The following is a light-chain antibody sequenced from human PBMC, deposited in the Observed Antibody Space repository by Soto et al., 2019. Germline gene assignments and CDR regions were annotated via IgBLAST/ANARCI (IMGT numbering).Light chain of an antibody. Sequence: DIHMTQSPSSLSASLGDRFTITCRASQSISSYLNWYQQKPGKAPKLLIYAASNLQSGVPSRFSGSGSGTDFTLTISSLQPEDFATYYCQQSYSTPWTFGQGTKVDI. J-gene: IGKJ1*01. CDR2: AAS. CDR3: QQSYSTPWT. V-gene: IGKV1-39*01. CDR1: QSISSY.